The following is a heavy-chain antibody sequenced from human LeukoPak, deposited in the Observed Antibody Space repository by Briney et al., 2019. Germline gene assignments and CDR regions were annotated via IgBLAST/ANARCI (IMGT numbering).Heavy chain of an antibody. V-gene: IGHV6-1*01. CDR2: TDYRSEWYY. Sequence: SQTLSLTCAISGDSVSSINGAWNWIRQSPSRGLEWLGRTDYRSEWYYDYAVSVNGRMTINPDTSKNQFSLQLNSVTPEGTAVYYCARDLGNAGWYTFDFWGQGTLVTVSS. CDR3: ARDLGNAGWYTFDF. D-gene: IGHD6-19*01. J-gene: IGHJ4*02. CDR1: GDSVSSINGA.